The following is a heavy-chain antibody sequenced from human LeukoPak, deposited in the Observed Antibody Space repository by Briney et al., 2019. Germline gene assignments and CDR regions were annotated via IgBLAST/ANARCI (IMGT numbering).Heavy chain of an antibody. J-gene: IGHJ4*02. CDR3: ARGSYSSGWYADY. CDR2: IIPILGIA. Sequence: SVKVSCKASGGTFSSYTISWVRQAPGQGLEWRGRIIPILGIANYAQKFQGRVTITADKSTSTAYMELSSLRSEDTAVYYCARGSYSSGWYADYWGQGTLVTVSS. D-gene: IGHD6-19*01. CDR1: GGTFSSYT. V-gene: IGHV1-69*02.